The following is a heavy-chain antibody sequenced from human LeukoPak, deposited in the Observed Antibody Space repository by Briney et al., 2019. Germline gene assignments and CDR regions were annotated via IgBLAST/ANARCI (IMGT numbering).Heavy chain of an antibody. D-gene: IGHD2-2*01. CDR2: ISWNSGSI. J-gene: IGHJ5*02. CDR1: GFTFDDYA. Sequence: PGGSLRLSCAASGFTFDDYAMHWVRQAPGKGLEWVSGISWNSGSIGYADSVKGRFTISRDNAKNSLYLQRNSLRAEDMALYYCAKGYCSSTSCLFDPRGQGTLVTVSS. V-gene: IGHV3-9*03. CDR3: AKGYCSSTSCLFDP.